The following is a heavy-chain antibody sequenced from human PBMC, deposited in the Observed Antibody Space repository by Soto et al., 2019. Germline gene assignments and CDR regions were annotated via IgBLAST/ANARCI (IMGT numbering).Heavy chain of an antibody. CDR2: IYYSGST. CDR3: ARDDSSGWYYFDY. CDR1: GGSISSGGYY. Sequence: QVQLQESGPGLVKPSQTLSLTCTVSGGSISSGGYYWSWIRQHPGKGLEWIGYIYYSGSTYYNPSIKSRVTISVDTSKNQFSLKLSSVTAADTAVYYCARDDSSGWYYFDYWGQGTLVTVSS. V-gene: IGHV4-31*03. D-gene: IGHD6-19*01. J-gene: IGHJ4*02.